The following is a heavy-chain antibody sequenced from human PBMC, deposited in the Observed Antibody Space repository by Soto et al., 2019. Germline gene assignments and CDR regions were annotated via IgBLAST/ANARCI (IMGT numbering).Heavy chain of an antibody. Sequence: EVPLLESGGGLVQPGRSLRLSCTASGFTFSSHAMTWVRQAPGKGLEWVSGLSDSGDSIYYADSVKGRFTIYRDNSMNTLYLQMSTLRVEETDVYYCAKVSSSWYAGFFDLWGQGTLVTVSS. D-gene: IGHD6-13*01. J-gene: IGHJ4*02. CDR3: AKVSSSWYAGFFDL. V-gene: IGHV3-23*01. CDR1: GFTFSSHA. CDR2: LSDSGDSI.